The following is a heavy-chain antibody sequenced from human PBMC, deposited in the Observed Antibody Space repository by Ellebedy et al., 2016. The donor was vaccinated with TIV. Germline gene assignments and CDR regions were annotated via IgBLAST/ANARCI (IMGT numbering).Heavy chain of an antibody. CDR3: ARLAPRITMVRGAPGGP. J-gene: IGHJ5*02. Sequence: SETLSLXXTVSGGSISSSSSYWGWIRQPPGKGLEWIGSIYYSGSTYYNPSLKSRLTISVDTSKNQFSLKLSSVTAADTAVYYCARLAPRITMVRGAPGGPWGQGTLVTVSS. CDR2: IYYSGST. V-gene: IGHV4-39*07. CDR1: GGSISSSSSY. D-gene: IGHD3-10*01.